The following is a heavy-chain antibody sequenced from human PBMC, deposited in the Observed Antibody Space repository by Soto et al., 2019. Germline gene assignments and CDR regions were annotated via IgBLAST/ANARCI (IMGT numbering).Heavy chain of an antibody. V-gene: IGHV4-59*08. J-gene: IGHJ3*02. CDR2: IHYNGNT. Sequence: SETLSLTCTGSGDSISAYSWSWVRHPPGKGLEWIGNIHYNGNTKYNPSLKSRVSMSVDTSKNQFSLKLISVTAADTAVYYCARQALIYYGSGSYWHDAFDTWGQGTIVT. D-gene: IGHD3-10*01. CDR3: ARQALIYYGSGSYWHDAFDT. CDR1: GDSISAYS.